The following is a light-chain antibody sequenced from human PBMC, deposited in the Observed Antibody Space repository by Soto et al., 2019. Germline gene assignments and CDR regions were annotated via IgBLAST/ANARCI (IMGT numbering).Light chain of an antibody. V-gene: IGKV3-20*01. CDR3: QQYDSIPRT. J-gene: IGKJ1*01. CDR2: GAS. Sequence: EIVLTQSPGTLSLSPGERATLSCRASQSVRSSRFAWYQQKPGQAPRLLIYGASSRATGIPDRFSGSGSGTDFTLTISSLEPEDFAVYYCQQYDSIPRTFGQGTNVEIK. CDR1: QSVRSSR.